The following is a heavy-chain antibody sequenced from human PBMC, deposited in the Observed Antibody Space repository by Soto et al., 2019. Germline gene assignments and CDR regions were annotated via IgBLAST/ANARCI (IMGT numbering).Heavy chain of an antibody. V-gene: IGHV3-21*01. CDR1: GFTFSSYR. J-gene: IGHJ3*02. Sequence: GSLRLSCAASGFTFSSYRMNWVRQAPGKGLEWVSSISSSSSYIYYADSVKGRFTISRDNAKNSLYLQMNSLRAEDTAVYYCARDNDPRRVIMDAFDIWGQGTMVTVSS. CDR3: ARDNDPRRVIMDAFDI. CDR2: ISSSSSYI. D-gene: IGHD3-16*01.